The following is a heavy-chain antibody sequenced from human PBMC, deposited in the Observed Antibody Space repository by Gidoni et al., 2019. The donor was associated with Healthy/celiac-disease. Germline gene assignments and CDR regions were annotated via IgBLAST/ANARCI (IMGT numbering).Heavy chain of an antibody. Sequence: QVQLVESGGGVVQPGRSLRLSCAASGFTFSSYGMHWVRQAPGKGLEWVAVISYDGSNKYYADSVKGRFTIARDNSKNTLYLQMNSLRAEDTAVYYCANLRPFYNWNYNGLDDWGQGTLVTVSS. CDR2: ISYDGSNK. CDR1: GFTFSSYG. CDR3: ANLRPFYNWNYNGLDD. D-gene: IGHD1-7*01. J-gene: IGHJ4*02. V-gene: IGHV3-30*18.